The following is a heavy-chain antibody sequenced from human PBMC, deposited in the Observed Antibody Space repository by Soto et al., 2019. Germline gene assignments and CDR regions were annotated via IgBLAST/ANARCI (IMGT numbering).Heavy chain of an antibody. CDR1: GGTFSSYA. V-gene: IGHV1-69*01. CDR2: IIPTFGTA. D-gene: IGHD4-17*01. J-gene: IGHJ6*02. CDR3: ARDATKDYGDYEKYGMDV. Sequence: QVQLVQSGAEVKKPGSSVKVSCKASGGTFSSYAISWVRQAPGQGLGWRGGIIPTFGTANYAQKFQGRVTITADESTSTAYMELSSLRSEDTAVYYCARDATKDYGDYEKYGMDVWGQGTTVTVSS.